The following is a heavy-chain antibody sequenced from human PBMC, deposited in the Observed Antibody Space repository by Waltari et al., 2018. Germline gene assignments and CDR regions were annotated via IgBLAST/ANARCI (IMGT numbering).Heavy chain of an antibody. J-gene: IGHJ6*02. D-gene: IGHD6-13*01. CDR2: IKQDGSEK. V-gene: IGHV3-7*01. CDR1: GFTFSSYW. Sequence: EVQLVESGGGLVQPGGSLRLSCAASGFTFSSYWMSWVRQAPGKGLEWVANIKQDGSEKYYVDSVKGRFTISRDNAKNSLYLQMNSLRAEDTAVYYCARVPGYSSSWSNYYYYYGMDVWGQGTTVTVSS. CDR3: ARVPGYSSSWSNYYYYYGMDV.